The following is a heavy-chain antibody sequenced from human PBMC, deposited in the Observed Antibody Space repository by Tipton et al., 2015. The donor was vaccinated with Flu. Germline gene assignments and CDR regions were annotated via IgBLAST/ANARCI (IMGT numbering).Heavy chain of an antibody. CDR3: ARADIVVVPAAYDYYYGMDV. J-gene: IGHJ6*02. V-gene: IGHV4-34*01. D-gene: IGHD2-2*01. CDR2: INHSGST. CDR1: GGSFSGYY. Sequence: TLSLTCAVYGGSFSGYYWSWIRQPPGKGLEWIGEINHSGSTNYNPSLKSRVTISVDTSKNQFSLKLSSVTAADTAVYYCARADIVVVPAAYDYYYGMDVWGQGP.